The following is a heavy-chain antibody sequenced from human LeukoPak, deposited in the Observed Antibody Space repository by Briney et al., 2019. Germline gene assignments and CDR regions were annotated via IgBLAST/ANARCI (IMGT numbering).Heavy chain of an antibody. CDR2: LSSSGSTI. CDR3: ARGWYNSGYYCDY. V-gene: IGHV3-48*03. J-gene: IGHJ4*02. Sequence: GGSLRLSCAASGFSFNSFEMSWVGQAPGKGLEWVSYLSSSGSTIYYADSVKGRFTISRDNAKNSLYLQMNNLRAEDTAVYYCARGWYNSGYYCDYWGQGTLVTVSS. D-gene: IGHD6-19*01. CDR1: GFSFNSFE.